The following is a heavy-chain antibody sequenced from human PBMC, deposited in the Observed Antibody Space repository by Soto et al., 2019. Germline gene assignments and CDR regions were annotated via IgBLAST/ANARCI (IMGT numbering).Heavy chain of an antibody. Sequence: EVQLVESGGGLVQPGGSLRLSCAASGFTFSTYWMHSVRQVPGEGLVWVSRINTDASSTSYADSVKGRFTISRDNAKNTLYLQMNSLRVEDSAVYYCARAQWPHYFDYWGQGTLVTVSS. CDR1: GFTFSTYW. CDR3: ARAQWPHYFDY. V-gene: IGHV3-74*01. J-gene: IGHJ4*02. CDR2: INTDASST. D-gene: IGHD6-19*01.